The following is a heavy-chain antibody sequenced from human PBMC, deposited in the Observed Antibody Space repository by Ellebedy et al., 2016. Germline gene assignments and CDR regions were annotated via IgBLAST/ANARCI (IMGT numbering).Heavy chain of an antibody. CDR2: IYYRGST. V-gene: IGHV4-39*07. CDR3: ARDDDSSGYYYGFDY. D-gene: IGHD3-22*01. J-gene: IGHJ4*02. CDR1: GGSISSSYYY. Sequence: SETLSLXXTVSGGSISSSYYYWGWIRQPPGKGLEWIGSIYYRGSTYYNPSLKSRVTILVDTSKNQFSLKLSSVTAADTAVYYCARDDDSSGYYYGFDYWGQGTLVTVSS.